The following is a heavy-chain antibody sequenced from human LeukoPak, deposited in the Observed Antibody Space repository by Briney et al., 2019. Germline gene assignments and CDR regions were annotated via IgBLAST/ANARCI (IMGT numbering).Heavy chain of an antibody. CDR2: INPNSGGT. V-gene: IGHV1-2*02. CDR3: ARGPTDEHQLILHWFDP. J-gene: IGHJ5*02. CDR1: GYTFTGYY. D-gene: IGHD2-2*01. Sequence: ASVKVSCKASGYTFTGYYIHWVRQAPGQGLEWMGWINPNSGGTNYAQKFQGRVTMTRDTSITTAYMELSRLISDDTAVYYCARGPTDEHQLILHWFDPWGQGTLVTVSS.